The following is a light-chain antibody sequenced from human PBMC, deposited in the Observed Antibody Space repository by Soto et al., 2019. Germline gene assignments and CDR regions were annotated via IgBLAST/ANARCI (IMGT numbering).Light chain of an antibody. CDR3: QHYNYWPIG. J-gene: IGKJ5*01. CDR2: GAS. CDR1: QSVSSN. V-gene: IGKV3-15*01. Sequence: EIVMTQSPATLSVSPGERATLSCRASQSVSSNLAWYQQKPGQAPRLLIYGASTGATGVPARFSGSGSGTEFTLTISSLQSENFAVYYCQHYNYWPIGFGQGTRLEIK.